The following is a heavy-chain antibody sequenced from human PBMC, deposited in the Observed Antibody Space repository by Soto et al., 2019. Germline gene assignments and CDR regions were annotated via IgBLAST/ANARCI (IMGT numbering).Heavy chain of an antibody. J-gene: IGHJ3*02. Sequence: QVQLQESGPGLVKPSGTLSLTCAVSGGSISSSYWWSWVRQPPGKGLEWIGEIYHSGSTNYNPSLKSRVTISVDKSKNQFSLKLSSVTAADTAMYYCTRGEGAYSGSWYNAFDIWGQGTMVTVSS. CDR2: IYHSGST. CDR1: GGSISSSYW. D-gene: IGHD6-13*01. CDR3: TRGEGAYSGSWYNAFDI. V-gene: IGHV4-4*02.